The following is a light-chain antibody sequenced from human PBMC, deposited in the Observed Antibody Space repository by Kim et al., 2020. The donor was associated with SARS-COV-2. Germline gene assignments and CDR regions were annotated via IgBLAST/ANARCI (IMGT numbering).Light chain of an antibody. J-gene: IGKJ2*03. CDR3: QQYNSYSYS. Sequence: SASVGGRVTITCRASQSISSWLAWYQQKPGKAPKLLIYKASSLESGVPSRFSGTGSETEFTLTISSLQPDDFATYYCQQYNSYSYSFGQGTKLEI. V-gene: IGKV1-5*03. CDR2: KAS. CDR1: QSISSW.